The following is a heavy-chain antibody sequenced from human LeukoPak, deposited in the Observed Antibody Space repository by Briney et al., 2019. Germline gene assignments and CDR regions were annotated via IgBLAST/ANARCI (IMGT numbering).Heavy chain of an antibody. V-gene: IGHV4-59*01. Sequence: SETLSLTCTVSGGSISSYYWSWIRQPPAKGLGLVGYIYYSWSTNYNPSLKIRGTISVDTSKNQFSLTLSSVTAADTAVYYCARETVGGSGYWGQGTLVTVSS. D-gene: IGHD3-16*01. CDR2: IYYSWST. CDR1: GGSISSYY. J-gene: IGHJ4*02. CDR3: ARETVGGSGY.